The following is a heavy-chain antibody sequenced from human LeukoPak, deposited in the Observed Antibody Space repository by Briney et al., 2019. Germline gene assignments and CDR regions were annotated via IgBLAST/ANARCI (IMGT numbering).Heavy chain of an antibody. Sequence: GGSLRLSCAASGFSFSSYAMHWVRQAPGKGLEWVAAIPNDGSKTYYADSVKGRFTISRDNSKNTLYLQMNSLRAEDTAVYYCAQWELLGGAFDIWGQGTMVTVSS. D-gene: IGHD1-26*01. J-gene: IGHJ3*02. V-gene: IGHV3-30-3*01. CDR2: IPNDGSKT. CDR3: AQWELLGGAFDI. CDR1: GFSFSSYA.